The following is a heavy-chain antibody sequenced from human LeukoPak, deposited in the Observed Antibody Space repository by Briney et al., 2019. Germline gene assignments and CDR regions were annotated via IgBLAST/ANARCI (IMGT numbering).Heavy chain of an antibody. D-gene: IGHD6-13*01. CDR3: AKDTEYSSSWYYFDY. CDR1: GFTFSSYG. CDR2: ISYDGSNK. Sequence: PGGSLRLSCAASGFTFSSYGMHWVRQAPGKGLEWVSVISYDGSNKYYADSVKGRFSISRDNSKNTLYLQMNSLRAEDTAVYYCAKDTEYSSSWYYFDYWGQGTLVTVSS. J-gene: IGHJ4*02. V-gene: IGHV3-30*18.